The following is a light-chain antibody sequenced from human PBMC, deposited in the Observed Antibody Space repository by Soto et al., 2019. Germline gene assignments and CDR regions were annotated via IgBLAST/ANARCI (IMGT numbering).Light chain of an antibody. CDR1: SSNIASNY. CDR2: DNN. V-gene: IGLV1-51*01. CDR3: GAWDSSLSVVV. J-gene: IGLJ3*02. Sequence: QSVLTQPPSVSAAPGQRVTISCSGSSSNIASNYVSWYRQLPGTAPKLLIYDNNKRLSGIPDRFSGSKSGTSATLGITGLQTEDGADYYCGAWDSSLSVVVFGGGTKLTVL.